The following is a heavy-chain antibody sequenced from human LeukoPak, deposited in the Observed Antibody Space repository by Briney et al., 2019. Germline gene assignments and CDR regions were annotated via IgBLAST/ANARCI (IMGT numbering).Heavy chain of an antibody. CDR2: INHSGST. D-gene: IGHD6-13*01. J-gene: IGHJ2*01. CDR1: GGSFSGYY. Sequence: PSETLSLTCAVYGGSFSGYYWSWIRQPPGKGLEWIGEINHSGSTNYNPSLKSRVTISVDTSKNQLSLKLSSVTAADTAVYYCARPYSSSRWEWYFDLWGRGTLVTVSS. V-gene: IGHV4-34*01. CDR3: ARPYSSSRWEWYFDL.